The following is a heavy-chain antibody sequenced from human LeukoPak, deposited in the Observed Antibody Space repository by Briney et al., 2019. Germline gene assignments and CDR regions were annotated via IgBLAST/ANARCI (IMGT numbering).Heavy chain of an antibody. CDR3: ARARVPVVVVPAALNY. CDR1: GGTFISYA. J-gene: IGHJ4*02. CDR2: IIPIFGTA. V-gene: IGHV1-69*01. D-gene: IGHD2-2*01. Sequence: SVKVSCKASGGTFISYAISGVRQAPGQGLEWMGGIIPIFGTANYAQKFQGRVTITADESTSTAYMELSSLRSEDTAVYYCARARVPVVVVPAALNYWGQGTLVTVSS.